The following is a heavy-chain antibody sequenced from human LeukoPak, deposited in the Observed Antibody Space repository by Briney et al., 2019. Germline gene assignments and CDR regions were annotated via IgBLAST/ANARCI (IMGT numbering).Heavy chain of an antibody. CDR2: ISSSSSYI. Sequence: GGSLRLSRAPSGFTFSSYSMNWVRQAPGKGLGWVSSISSSSSYIYYPDSGKGRLSISRDTAKNSLYLQMNSLRAEETAVYYCARVGVVVTISHWGQGTLVTVSS. CDR3: ARVGVVVTISH. CDR1: GFTFSSYS. D-gene: IGHD3-22*01. V-gene: IGHV3-21*01. J-gene: IGHJ4*02.